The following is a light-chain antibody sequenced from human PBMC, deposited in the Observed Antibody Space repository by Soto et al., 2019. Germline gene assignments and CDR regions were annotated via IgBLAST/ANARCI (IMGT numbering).Light chain of an antibody. V-gene: IGKV3-20*01. J-gene: IGKJ1*01. CDR2: DAS. CDR1: QSVTSRW. CDR3: QQYGSAPWT. Sequence: EIVLTQSPGTLSLSPGERATLSCRASQSVTSRWLAWFQQKPGQAPRLLIYDASSRAAGIPDRFSGSGSGPDFAVTISRLEPEDFAGYYCQQYGSAPWTFGQGTKVEIK.